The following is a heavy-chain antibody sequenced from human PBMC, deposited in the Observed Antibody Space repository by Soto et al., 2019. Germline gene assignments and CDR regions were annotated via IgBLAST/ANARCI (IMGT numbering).Heavy chain of an antibody. CDR1: GGSITSGGYS. CDR2: IYYSGST. Sequence: LSLTCAVSGGSITSGGYSWGWIRQPPGKGLEWIGYIYYSGSTNYNPSLKSRVTISVDTSKNQFSLKLSSVTAADTAVYYCARGRWLQFNYFDYWGQGTLVTVS. D-gene: IGHD5-12*01. V-gene: IGHV4-61*08. CDR3: ARGRWLQFNYFDY. J-gene: IGHJ4*02.